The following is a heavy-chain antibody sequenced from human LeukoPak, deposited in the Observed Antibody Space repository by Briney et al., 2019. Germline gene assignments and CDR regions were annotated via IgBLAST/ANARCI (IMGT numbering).Heavy chain of an antibody. CDR1: GYTFTSYD. V-gene: IGHV1-18*01. Sequence: GASVKVSCKASGYTFTSYDINWVRQATGQGLEWMGWISAYNGNTNYAQKLQGRVTMTTDTSTSTAYMELRSLRSDDTAVYYCARITIFGPPSDYWGQGTLVTVSS. J-gene: IGHJ4*02. CDR2: ISAYNGNT. D-gene: IGHD3-3*01. CDR3: ARITIFGPPSDY.